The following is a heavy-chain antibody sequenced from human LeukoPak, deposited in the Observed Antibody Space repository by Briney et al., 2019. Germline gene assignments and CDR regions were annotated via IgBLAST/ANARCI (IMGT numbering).Heavy chain of an antibody. V-gene: IGHV3-23*01. CDR3: AKNRGHCVDGVCHNYYYMDV. J-gene: IGHJ6*03. CDR2: VSGSAGRT. D-gene: IGHD2-8*02. CDR1: GFTFSSLA. Sequence: SGGSLRLSCAASGFTFSSLAMTWVRQAPGKGLEWVSTVSGSAGRTDYADSVKGRFTISRDNLKNTLYLQMNGLRAEDTAVYYCAKNRGHCVDGVCHNYYYMDVWGRGNT.